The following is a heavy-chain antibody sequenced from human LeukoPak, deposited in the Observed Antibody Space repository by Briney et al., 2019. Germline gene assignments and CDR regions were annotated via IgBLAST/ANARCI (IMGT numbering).Heavy chain of an antibody. J-gene: IGHJ5*02. CDR3: AISGHREIVKGNFVSWFDP. V-gene: IGHV1-24*01. D-gene: IGHD3-22*01. CDR2: FDPEDGET. Sequence: GASVKVSCKVSGYTLTELSMHWVRQAPGKGLEWMGGFDPEDGETIYAQKFQGRVTMTEDTSTDTAYMELSSLRSEDTAVYYCAISGHREIVKGNFVSWFDPWGQGTLVTVSS. CDR1: GYTLTELS.